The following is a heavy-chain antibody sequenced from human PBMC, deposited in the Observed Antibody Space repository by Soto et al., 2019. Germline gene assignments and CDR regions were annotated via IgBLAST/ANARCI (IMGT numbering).Heavy chain of an antibody. J-gene: IGHJ4*02. CDR2: IIPIFGSA. CDR1: GGTLSSYA. D-gene: IGHD3-9*01. CDR3: VRDEYDDLPGYWALRYYFDY. Sequence: QVQLVQSGAEVKKPGSSVKVSCKASGGTLSSYAISWVRQAPGQGLEWMGGIIPIFGSANYAQKFQGRVTITADESTSTVYMEVSSLRSEDTAVYYCVRDEYDDLPGYWALRYYFDYWGQGTLVTVSS. V-gene: IGHV1-69*01.